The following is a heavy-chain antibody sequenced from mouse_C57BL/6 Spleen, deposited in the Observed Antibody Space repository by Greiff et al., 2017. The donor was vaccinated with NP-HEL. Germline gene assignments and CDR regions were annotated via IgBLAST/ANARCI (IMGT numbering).Heavy chain of an antibody. Sequence: EVHLVESGPGLVKPSQSLSLTCSVTGYSITSGYYWNWIRQFPGNKLEWMGYISYDGSNNYNPSLKNRISITLDTSKNQFFLKLNSVTTEDTATYYCARGNDYEAWFAYWGQGTLVTVSA. J-gene: IGHJ3*01. CDR1: GYSITSGYY. CDR3: ARGNDYEAWFAY. V-gene: IGHV3-6*01. CDR2: ISYDGSN. D-gene: IGHD2-4*01.